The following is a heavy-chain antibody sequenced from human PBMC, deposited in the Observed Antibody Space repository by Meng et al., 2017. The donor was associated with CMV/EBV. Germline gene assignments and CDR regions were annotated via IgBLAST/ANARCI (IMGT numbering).Heavy chain of an antibody. CDR2: ISSSGSTI. CDR1: GFTFSSYE. V-gene: IGHV3-48*03. J-gene: IGHJ6*02. CDR3: ARTRITIFGVVIIARYGMDV. D-gene: IGHD3-3*01. Sequence: GESLKISCAASGFTFSSYEMNWVRQAPGKGLEWVSYISSSGSTIYSADSVKGRFTISRDNAKNSLYLQMNSLRAEDTAVYCCARTRITIFGVVIIARYGMDVWGQGTTVTVSS.